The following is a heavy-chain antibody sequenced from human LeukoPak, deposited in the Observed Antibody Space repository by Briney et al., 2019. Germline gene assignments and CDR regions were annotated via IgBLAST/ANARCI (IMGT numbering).Heavy chain of an antibody. CDR1: GYRFTNYW. J-gene: IGHJ4*02. CDR2: IYPVDSET. CDR3: ARSLAGTDY. V-gene: IGHV5-51*01. D-gene: IGHD6-19*01. Sequence: GESLKISCKGSGYRFTNYWIGWVRQMPGKGLEWMGIIYPVDSETRYSPSFQGQVTISADKSISTAYLQWSSLKASDTAMYFCARSLAGTDYWGQGTQVTVSS.